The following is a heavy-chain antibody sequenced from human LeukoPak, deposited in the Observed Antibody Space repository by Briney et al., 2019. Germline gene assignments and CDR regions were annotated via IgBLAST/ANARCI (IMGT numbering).Heavy chain of an antibody. Sequence: GASVKVSCKASGYTFTSYGISWVRQAPGQGLEWMGWISAYNGNTNYAQKLRGRVTMTTDTSTSTAYMELRSLRSDDTAVYYCARDHYYDSSGYYYDYWGQGTLVTVSS. J-gene: IGHJ4*02. CDR1: GYTFTSYG. V-gene: IGHV1-18*01. CDR3: ARDHYYDSSGYYYDY. CDR2: ISAYNGNT. D-gene: IGHD3-22*01.